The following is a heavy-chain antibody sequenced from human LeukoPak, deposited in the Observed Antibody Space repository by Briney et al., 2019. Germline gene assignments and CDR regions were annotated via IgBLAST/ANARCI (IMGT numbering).Heavy chain of an antibody. Sequence: SETLSLTCTVSGGSISSSSYYWGWIRQPPGKGLEWIGSIYYSGSTYYNPSLKSRVTISVDTSKNQFSLKLSSVTAADTAVYYCASTKIQWLVQVSYYYGMDVWGQGTTVTVSS. CDR2: IYYSGST. CDR3: ASTKIQWLVQVSYYYGMDV. J-gene: IGHJ6*02. CDR1: GGSISSSSYY. V-gene: IGHV4-39*01. D-gene: IGHD6-19*01.